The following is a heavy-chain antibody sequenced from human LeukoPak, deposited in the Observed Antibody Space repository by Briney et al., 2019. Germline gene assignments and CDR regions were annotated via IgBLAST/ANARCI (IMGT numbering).Heavy chain of an antibody. Sequence: PGGSLRLSCAASGFTFSDYYMSWIRQAPGKGLEWVAYITSSGDDIYYADSVKGRFTISRDNAKNALFLRMSSLRVEDTATYYCPSDIVATSGDFWGQGTLVSVSS. D-gene: IGHD5-12*01. J-gene: IGHJ4*02. CDR3: PSDIVATSGDF. CDR1: GFTFSDYY. V-gene: IGHV3-11*01. CDR2: ITSSGDDI.